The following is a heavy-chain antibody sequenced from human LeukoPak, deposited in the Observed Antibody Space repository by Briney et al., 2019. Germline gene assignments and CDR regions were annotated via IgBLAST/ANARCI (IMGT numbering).Heavy chain of an antibody. V-gene: IGHV1-46*01. CDR3: AGDFLTGYYYFDC. CDR2: INPSGGST. D-gene: IGHD3-9*01. Sequence: ASVKVSCKASGYTFTSYYIHWVRQAPGQGLEWMGIINPSGGSTSYAQKFQGRVTMTGDTSTSTVYMELSSLRSEDTAVYYCAGDFLTGYYYFDCWGQGTLVTVSS. CDR1: GYTFTSYY. J-gene: IGHJ4*02.